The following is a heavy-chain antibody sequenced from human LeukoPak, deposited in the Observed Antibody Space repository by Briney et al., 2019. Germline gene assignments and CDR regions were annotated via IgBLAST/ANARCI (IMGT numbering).Heavy chain of an antibody. CDR1: GASMSSGGHY. V-gene: IGHV4-61*08. CDR2: IYYSGST. D-gene: IGHD6-19*01. CDR3: ARSEYSSGLDY. J-gene: IGHJ4*02. Sequence: SETLSLTCTVSGASMSSGGHYWSWIRQHPGQDLEWIGYIYYSGSTNYNPSLKSRVTISVDTSKNQFSLKLSSVTAADTAVYYCARSEYSSGLDYWGQGTLVTVSS.